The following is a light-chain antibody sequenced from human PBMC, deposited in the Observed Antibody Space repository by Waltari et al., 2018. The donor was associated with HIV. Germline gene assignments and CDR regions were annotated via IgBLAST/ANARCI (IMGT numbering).Light chain of an antibody. Sequence: FMLTQPHSVSESPGKTVTISCTRSSGSIANNFVQWYQQRPGSAPTTVLYKDTQRPSGIPERFSGSNSGNTATLTISGTQAMDEADYYCQAWDSNTAVFGGGTKLTVL. CDR3: QAWDSNTAV. J-gene: IGLJ2*01. V-gene: IGLV6-57*03. CDR2: KDT. CDR1: SGSIANNF.